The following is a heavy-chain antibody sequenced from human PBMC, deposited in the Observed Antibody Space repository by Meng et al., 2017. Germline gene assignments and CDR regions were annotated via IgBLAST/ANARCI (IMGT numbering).Heavy chain of an antibody. CDR3: ARSGHYDVWSGYYIAPYYIDY. Sequence: ASVKVSCKASGYTFTGYYMHWVRQAPGQGLEWMGRINPNSGGTNYAQKFQGRVTMTRDTSISTAYMELSRLRSDDTAVYYCARSGHYDVWSGYYIAPYYIDYWGQGTLVTVSS. V-gene: IGHV1-2*06. J-gene: IGHJ4*02. CDR2: INPNSGGT. D-gene: IGHD3-3*01. CDR1: GYTFTGYY.